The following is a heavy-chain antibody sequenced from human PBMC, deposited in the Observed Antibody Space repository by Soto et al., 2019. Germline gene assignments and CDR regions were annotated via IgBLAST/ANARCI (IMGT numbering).Heavy chain of an antibody. V-gene: IGHV3-33*01. D-gene: IGHD3-16*01. J-gene: IGHJ4*02. CDR2: IWYDGSNK. Sequence: LVESGGGVVQPGRSLRLSCAASGFTFSSYGMHWVRQAPGKGLEWVAVIWYDGSNKYYADSVKGRFTISRDNSKNTLYLQMNSLRAEDTAVYYCARDPPRGGGSDWGQGTLVTVSS. CDR3: ARDPPRGGGSD. CDR1: GFTFSSYG.